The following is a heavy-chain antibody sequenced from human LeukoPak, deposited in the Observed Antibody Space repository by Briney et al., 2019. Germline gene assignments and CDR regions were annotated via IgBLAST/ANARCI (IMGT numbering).Heavy chain of an antibody. J-gene: IGHJ4*02. CDR3: ARDRPNYYGSDCHYYRRDCDY. V-gene: IGHV3-23*01. CDR2: FSCRGERN. CDR1: GFTFSIYA. Sequence: GGSLRLSCAASGFTFSIYAMIWVRQAPGKGLEWVSSFSCRGERNLYVDSVEGRVTITTDNSENTLYLKMHSLRAEDTAVYYCARDRPNYYGSDCHYYRRDCDYWGRGTLVSVSS. D-gene: IGHD3-10*01.